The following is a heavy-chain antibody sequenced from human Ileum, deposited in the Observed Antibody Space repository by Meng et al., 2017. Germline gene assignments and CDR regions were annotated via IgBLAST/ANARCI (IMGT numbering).Heavy chain of an antibody. V-gene: IGHV4-4*02. CDR3: VRNEGYSLGD. CDR2: ISQESGRT. CDR1: GDSISSRDW. Sequence: QLQEAAHGLGQPSGTLSPTCAVFGDSISSRDWWSWVRQPPGKGLEWIGEISQESGRTNYNPSLKSRVTISLDKSKNQFSLNLNSVTAADTAVYYCVRNEGYSLGDWGQGTLVTVSS. J-gene: IGHJ4*02. D-gene: IGHD2-21*01.